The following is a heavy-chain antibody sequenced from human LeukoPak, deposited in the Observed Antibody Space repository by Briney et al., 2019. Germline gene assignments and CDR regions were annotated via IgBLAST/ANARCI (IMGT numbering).Heavy chain of an antibody. CDR1: GFTFSSYA. CDR2: ISGSGGST. V-gene: IGHV3-23*01. CDR3: AKDQEILVVPAAINY. D-gene: IGHD2-2*02. Sequence: PGGSLRLSCAASGFTFSSYAMSWVRPAPGKGLEWVSAISGSGGSTHYADSVKGRFTISRDNSKNTLFLQMNSLRAEDTAVYYCAKDQEILVVPAAINYWGQGTLVTVSS. J-gene: IGHJ4*02.